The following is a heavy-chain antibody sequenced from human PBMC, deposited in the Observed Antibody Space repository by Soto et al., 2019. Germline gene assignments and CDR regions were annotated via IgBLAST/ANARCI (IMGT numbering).Heavy chain of an antibody. D-gene: IGHD3-10*01. CDR3: ARAPGGQYYFGSGSYSDT. Sequence: QVQLQESGPGLVKPSGTLSLTCAVSGDSISNSNWWSWVRQPPEKGLEWIGEIHHSGDTHYNPSXKSRVTISLDXXKXQXXLKLNSVTAADTAVYYCARAPGGQYYFGSGSYSDTWGQGTLVTVSS. CDR2: IHHSGDT. J-gene: IGHJ4*02. V-gene: IGHV4-4*02. CDR1: GDSISNSNW.